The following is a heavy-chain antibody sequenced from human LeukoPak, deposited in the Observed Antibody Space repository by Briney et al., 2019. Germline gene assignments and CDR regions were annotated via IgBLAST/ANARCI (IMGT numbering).Heavy chain of an antibody. V-gene: IGHV3-21*01. J-gene: IGHJ4*02. CDR2: ISSSSSYI. D-gene: IGHD3-22*01. CDR3: ARGPYYDSSPNYYFDY. CDR1: GFTFSSYS. Sequence: EGSLRLSCAASGFTFSSYSMNWVRQAPGKGLAWVSSISSSSSYIYYADSVKGRFTISRDNAKNSLYLQMNSLRAEDTAVYYCARGPYYDSSPNYYFDYWGQGTLVTVSS.